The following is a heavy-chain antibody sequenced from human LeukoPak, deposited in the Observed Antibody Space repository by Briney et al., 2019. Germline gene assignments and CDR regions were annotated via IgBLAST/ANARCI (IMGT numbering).Heavy chain of an antibody. CDR2: IYYSGST. J-gene: IGHJ4*02. CDR1: GGSISSYY. CDR3: ARRRVFYGDYSSPYFDY. Sequence: PSETLSLTCTVSGGSISSYYWSWIRQPPGKGLEWIGYIYYSGSTNYNPSLKSRVTISVDTSKNQFSLKLSSVTAADTAVYYCARRRVFYGDYSSPYFDYWGQGTLVTVSS. V-gene: IGHV4-59*08. D-gene: IGHD4-17*01.